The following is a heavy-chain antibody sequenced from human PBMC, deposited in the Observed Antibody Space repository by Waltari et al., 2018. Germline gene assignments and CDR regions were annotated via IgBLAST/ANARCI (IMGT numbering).Heavy chain of an antibody. Sequence: EVQLVESGGGLVQPGGSLRLSCATSGFRFSDSWMSWVRQAPGKGLGWLANRRYDGGVKDIVDSVKGRFTVSRDNAENSLFLHMNSLRVEDTAVYYCARENYNGAAGDYWGQGTLVTVSS. CDR3: ARENYNGAAGDY. CDR2: RRYDGGVK. D-gene: IGHD6-13*01. J-gene: IGHJ4*02. CDR1: GFRFSDSW. V-gene: IGHV3-7*01.